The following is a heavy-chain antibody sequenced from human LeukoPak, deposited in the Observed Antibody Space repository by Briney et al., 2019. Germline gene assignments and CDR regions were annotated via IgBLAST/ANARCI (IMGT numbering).Heavy chain of an antibody. CDR1: GGTFNSYV. Sequence: ASVKVSCKASGGTFNSYVVSWVRQAPGQGLEWMGGIIPMFGTANYAQKFLGRVTITADESTNTAYMELSSLIAEDTAVYYCARGETDMASYDYWGQGTLVTVSS. D-gene: IGHD5-18*01. CDR3: ARGETDMASYDY. CDR2: IIPMFGTA. V-gene: IGHV1-69*13. J-gene: IGHJ4*02.